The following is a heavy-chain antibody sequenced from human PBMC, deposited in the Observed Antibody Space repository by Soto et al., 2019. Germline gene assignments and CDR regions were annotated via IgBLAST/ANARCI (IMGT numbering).Heavy chain of an antibody. D-gene: IGHD2-21*01. V-gene: IGHV1-46*01. CDR2: INTSGGSS. CDR1: GFIFTDWF. Sequence: HLAQSGPEVKRPGASVKISCKASGFIFTDWFMHWVRQAPGQGPEWMGIINTSGGSSIYSQKFQDRVTMTRDTSTSTLYVELSCLTSADTAVYYCAKEGAIPGEVDAWGQGTLVTVSS. J-gene: IGHJ1*01. CDR3: AKEGAIPGEVDA.